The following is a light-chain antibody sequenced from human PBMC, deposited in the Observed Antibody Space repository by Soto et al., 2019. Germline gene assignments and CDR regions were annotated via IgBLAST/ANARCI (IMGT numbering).Light chain of an antibody. Sequence: EIVLTQSPGTLSLSPGERASLSCRASHSVSSTYLAWYQQKPGQAPRLRIYGVSSRATGNPDRFIGSGSGTDVTLTISRREPEEVAGEYGQQYGNSVYTVGQGTKLEI. CDR3: QQYGNSVYT. V-gene: IGKV3-20*01. J-gene: IGKJ2*01. CDR2: GVS. CDR1: HSVSSTY.